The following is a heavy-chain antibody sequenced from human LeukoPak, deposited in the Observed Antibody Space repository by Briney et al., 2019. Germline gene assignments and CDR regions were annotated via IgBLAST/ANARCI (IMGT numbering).Heavy chain of an antibody. Sequence: GGSLRLSCAASGFNFSSYAMHWVRQAPGKGLEYVSAISSNGGSTYYANSVKGRLTISRDNSKNTLYLQMGRLRAEDMAVYYCARDAAVPGYYFDYWGQGTLVTVSS. D-gene: IGHD2-2*01. CDR3: ARDAAVPGYYFDY. CDR2: ISSNGGST. V-gene: IGHV3-64*01. J-gene: IGHJ4*02. CDR1: GFNFSSYA.